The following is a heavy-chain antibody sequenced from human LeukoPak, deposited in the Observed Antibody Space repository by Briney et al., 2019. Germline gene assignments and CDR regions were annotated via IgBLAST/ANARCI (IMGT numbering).Heavy chain of an antibody. D-gene: IGHD3-3*01. J-gene: IGHJ5*02. V-gene: IGHV1-2*02. CDR3: ARDYYDGAATNWFDP. Sequence: ASVTVSCKASGYTFTGYYMHWVRQAPGQGLEWTGWINPNSGGANYAQKFQGRVTMTRDTSISTAYMELSGLRYDDMAVYYCARDYYDGAATNWFDPWGQGTLVTVSS. CDR2: INPNSGGA. CDR1: GYTFTGYY.